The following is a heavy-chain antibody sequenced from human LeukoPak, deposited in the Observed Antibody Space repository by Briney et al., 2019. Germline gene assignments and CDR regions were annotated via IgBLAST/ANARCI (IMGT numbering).Heavy chain of an antibody. Sequence: GGSLRLSCAASGFTFSSYAMTWVRQAPGKGLEWVSVINSSGGVTYYADSVVGRFTISRDNSKNTLYLQMNSLRAEDTAVYYCAKEGLRAFDVWGQGTMVTVSS. D-gene: IGHD4-17*01. J-gene: IGHJ3*01. CDR3: AKEGLRAFDV. CDR1: GFTFSSYA. CDR2: INSSGGVT. V-gene: IGHV3-23*01.